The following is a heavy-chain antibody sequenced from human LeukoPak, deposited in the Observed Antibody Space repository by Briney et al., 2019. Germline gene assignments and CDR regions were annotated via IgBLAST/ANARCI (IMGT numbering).Heavy chain of an antibody. CDR3: ARGLNTTPYYYYYFDV. J-gene: IGHJ6*03. CDR1: GGSFSNYA. V-gene: IGHV1-69*01. D-gene: IGHD1-14*01. Sequence: SVKVSCKTSGGSFSNYAVSWVRQAPGQGLEWMGGIIPLLDTTHYAQQFQGRVTIIADESTSTAYMELSSLRSEDTAVYYCARGLNTTPYYYYYFDVWGKGTAVTVSS. CDR2: IIPLLDTT.